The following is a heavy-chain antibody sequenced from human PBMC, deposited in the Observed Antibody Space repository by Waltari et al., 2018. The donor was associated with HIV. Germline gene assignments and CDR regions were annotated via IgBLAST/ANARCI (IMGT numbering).Heavy chain of an antibody. D-gene: IGHD6-19*01. J-gene: IGHJ3*02. Sequence: QVQLQQSGPRLVKPSQTLSVTCAISGDAVLNNSVAWNWIRQSPSRGLEWLGRTYYRSKWYRDYSLSVKSRINITADVSKNQFSLLLHSVTPEDTSLYFCARGTPVSARVDVFDIWGQGTPVTVSS. CDR2: TYYRSKWYR. V-gene: IGHV6-1*01. CDR3: ARGTPVSARVDVFDI. CDR1: GDAVLNNSVA.